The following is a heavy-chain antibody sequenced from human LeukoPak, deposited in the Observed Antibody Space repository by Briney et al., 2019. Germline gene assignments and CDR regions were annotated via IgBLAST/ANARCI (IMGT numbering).Heavy chain of an antibody. Sequence: PSETLSLTCTVSGGSISSSSYYWGWIRQPPGKGLEWVANIKQDGSEKYYVDSVKGRFTISRDNAKNSLYLQMNSLRAEDTAVYYCARELELTFDYWGQGTLVTVSS. CDR2: IKQDGSEK. CDR3: ARELELTFDY. V-gene: IGHV3-7*01. CDR1: GGSISSSSYY. J-gene: IGHJ4*02. D-gene: IGHD1-7*01.